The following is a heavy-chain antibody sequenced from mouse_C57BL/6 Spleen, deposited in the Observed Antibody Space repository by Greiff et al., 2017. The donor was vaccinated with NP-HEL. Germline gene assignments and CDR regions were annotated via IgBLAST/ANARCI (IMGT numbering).Heavy chain of an antibody. J-gene: IGHJ4*01. CDR2: INYDGSST. CDR1: GFTFSDYY. V-gene: IGHV5-16*01. Sequence: EVQLVGSEGGLVQPGSSMKLSCTASGFTFSDYYMAWVRQVPEKGLEWVANINYDGSSTYYLDSLKSRFIISRDNAKNILYLQMSSLKSEDTATYYCAREDDGLRGVYYAMDYWGQGTSVTVSS. CDR3: AREDDGLRGVYYAMDY. D-gene: IGHD2-3*01.